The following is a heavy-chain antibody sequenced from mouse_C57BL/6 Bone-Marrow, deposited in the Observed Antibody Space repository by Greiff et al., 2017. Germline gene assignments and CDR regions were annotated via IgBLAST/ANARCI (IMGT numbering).Heavy chain of an antibody. J-gene: IGHJ4*01. CDR3: TNPYWDLY. CDR1: GFNIKDDY. Sequence: DVKLQESGAELVRPGASVKLSCTASGFNIKDDYMHWVKQRPEQGLEWIGWIDPENGDTEYASKFQGKATRTADTSSNTAYLQLSSLTSEDTAVYYCTNPYWDLYWGQGTSVTVSS. V-gene: IGHV14-4*01. D-gene: IGHD4-1*01. CDR2: IDPENGDT.